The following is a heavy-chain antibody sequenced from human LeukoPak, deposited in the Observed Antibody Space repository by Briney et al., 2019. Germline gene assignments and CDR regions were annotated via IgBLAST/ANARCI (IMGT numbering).Heavy chain of an antibody. J-gene: IGHJ5*02. CDR3: AREIRDYYGSGSHYWFDP. CDR1: GGSFSSGGYY. Sequence: SQTLSLTCTVSGGSFSSGGYYWSWIRQPPGKGLEWIGYIYHSGSTYYNPSLKSRVTISVDRSKNQFSLKLSSVTAADTAVYYCAREIRDYYGSGSHYWFDPWGQGTLVTVSS. CDR2: IYHSGST. V-gene: IGHV4-30-2*01. D-gene: IGHD3-10*01.